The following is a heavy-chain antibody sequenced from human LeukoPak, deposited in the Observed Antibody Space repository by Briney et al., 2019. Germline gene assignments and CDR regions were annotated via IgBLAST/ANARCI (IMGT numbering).Heavy chain of an antibody. Sequence: GASVKVSCKASGYTFTGYYMRWVRQAPGQGLEWMGWINPNSGGTNYAQKFQGRVTMTRDTSISTAYMELSRLRSDDTAVYYCASSLLLWFGELSRGFDPWGQGTLVTVSS. D-gene: IGHD3-10*01. CDR2: INPNSGGT. CDR1: GYTFTGYY. CDR3: ASSLLLWFGELSRGFDP. J-gene: IGHJ5*02. V-gene: IGHV1-2*02.